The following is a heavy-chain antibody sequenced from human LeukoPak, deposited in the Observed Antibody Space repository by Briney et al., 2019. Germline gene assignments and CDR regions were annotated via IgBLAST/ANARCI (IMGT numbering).Heavy chain of an antibody. D-gene: IGHD6-6*01. CDR2: ISSSSYI. V-gene: IGHV3-21*01. CDR1: GFTFSSYS. CDR3: ARGRSSSFGPDY. Sequence: GGSLRPSCAASGFTFSSYSMNWVRQAPGKGLEWVSSISSSSYIYYADSVKGRFTISRDNAKNSLYLQMNSLRAEDTAVYYCARGRSSSFGPDYWGQGTLVTVSS. J-gene: IGHJ4*02.